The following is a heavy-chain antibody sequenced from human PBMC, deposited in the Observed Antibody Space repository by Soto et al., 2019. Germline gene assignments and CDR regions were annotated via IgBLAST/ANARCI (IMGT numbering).Heavy chain of an antibody. V-gene: IGHV4-39*01. CDR1: GGSISSSSYY. Sequence: SETLSLTCTVSGGSISSSSYYWGWIRQPPGKGLEWTGSIYYSGSTYYNPSLKSRVTISVDTSKNQFSLKLSSVTAADTAVYYCASFYSSSWYVPQYNWFDPWGQGTLVTVSS. D-gene: IGHD6-13*01. CDR2: IYYSGST. CDR3: ASFYSSSWYVPQYNWFDP. J-gene: IGHJ5*02.